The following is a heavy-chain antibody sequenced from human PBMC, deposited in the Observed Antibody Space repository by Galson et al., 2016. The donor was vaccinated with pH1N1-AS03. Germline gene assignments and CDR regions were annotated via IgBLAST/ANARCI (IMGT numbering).Heavy chain of an antibody. CDR1: GTSFSNYW. V-gene: IGHV5-51*03. D-gene: IGHD1-14*01. CDR2: TSPDDSQT. Sequence: QSGAEVKKPGESLKISCMGSGTSFSNYWIGWVRQMPGKGLEWMGATSPDDSQTKYSPSFEGQVTISVNKSITTAFLQWNSLKASDTALYYCGNHTFSYEKTDPNRPDAFDIWGKGTMVTVFS. CDR3: GNHTFSYEKTDPNRPDAFDI. J-gene: IGHJ3*02.